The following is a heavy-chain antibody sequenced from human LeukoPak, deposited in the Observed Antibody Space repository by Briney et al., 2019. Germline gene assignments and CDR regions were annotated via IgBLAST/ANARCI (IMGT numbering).Heavy chain of an antibody. V-gene: IGHV1-24*01. CDR2: XYPEDXET. J-gene: IGHJ1*01. Sequence: SMHXVXQAXXXXPXWXGXXYPEDXETIYAQKFQGRVTMTEDTSTDTAYMELSSLRSEDTAVYYCATKESLVGATTRNPEYFQHWGQGTLVTVSS. CDR1: S. CDR3: ATKESLVGATTRNPEYFQH. D-gene: IGHD1-26*01.